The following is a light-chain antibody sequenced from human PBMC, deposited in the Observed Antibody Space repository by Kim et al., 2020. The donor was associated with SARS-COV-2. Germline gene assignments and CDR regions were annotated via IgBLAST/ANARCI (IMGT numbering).Light chain of an antibody. V-gene: IGKV3-11*01. CDR2: DAS. CDR3: RQRNNGSPLT. Sequence: SPGERATLSCRASQSVSSYFVWYQQETVGAPRLLVYDASDKATGVPAECCGGGSGANVSLTTSSLEHDDFAVYYCRQRNNGSPLTFGGGTKVDIK. J-gene: IGKJ4*01. CDR1: QSVSSY.